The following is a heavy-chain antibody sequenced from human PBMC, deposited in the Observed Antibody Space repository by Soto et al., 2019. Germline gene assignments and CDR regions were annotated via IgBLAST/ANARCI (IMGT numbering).Heavy chain of an antibody. CDR1: GYTFTTYY. V-gene: IGHV1-46*01. CDR2: INPDTGST. Sequence: ASVKVSCKASGYTFTTYYLHWVRQAPGQGLEWMGTINPDTGSTSSAQNFRGRVSVTRDTSTSTVYMELYSLSSEDTAVYYCARDPNFSLTFHYYGMDVWGQGTTVTVSS. CDR3: ARDPNFSLTFHYYGMDV. J-gene: IGHJ6*02.